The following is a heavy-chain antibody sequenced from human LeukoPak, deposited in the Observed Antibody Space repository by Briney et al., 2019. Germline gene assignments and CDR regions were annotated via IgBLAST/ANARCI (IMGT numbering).Heavy chain of an antibody. Sequence: ASVKVSCKASGYTFTSYGISWVRQAPGQGLEWMGWISAYNGNTNYAQKPQGRVTMTTDTSTSTAYMELRSLRSDDTAVYYCARDLIESGLRFLEWYRHAFDIWGQGTMVTVSS. V-gene: IGHV1-18*01. CDR1: GYTFTSYG. J-gene: IGHJ3*02. CDR3: ARDLIESGLRFLEWYRHAFDI. D-gene: IGHD3-3*01. CDR2: ISAYNGNT.